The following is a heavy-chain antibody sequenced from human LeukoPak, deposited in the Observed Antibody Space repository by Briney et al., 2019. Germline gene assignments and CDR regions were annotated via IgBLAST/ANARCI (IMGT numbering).Heavy chain of an antibody. J-gene: IGHJ3*02. CDR1: GYTLTELS. V-gene: IGHV1-24*01. Sequence: ASVKVSCKVSGYTLTELSMHWVRQAPGKGLEWMGGFDPEDGETIHAQKFQGRVTMTEDTSTDTAYMELSSLRSEDTAVYYCATGWDDSRAFDIWGQGTMVTVSS. CDR3: ATGWDDSRAFDI. CDR2: FDPEDGET. D-gene: IGHD3-22*01.